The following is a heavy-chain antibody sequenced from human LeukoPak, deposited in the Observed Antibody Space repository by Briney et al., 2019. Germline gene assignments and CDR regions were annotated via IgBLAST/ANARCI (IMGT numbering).Heavy chain of an antibody. CDR3: ARRRYNWNAIDY. CDR2: ISGSSSTI. V-gene: IGHV3-48*01. Sequence: GGSLRLSCAASGFTFSIYSMNWVRQAPGKGPEWVSYISGSSSTIYYADSVKGRFTISRDNAKNSLYLQMNSLRAEDTAVYFCARRRYNWNAIDYWGQGTLVTVSS. D-gene: IGHD1-20*01. J-gene: IGHJ4*02. CDR1: GFTFSIYS.